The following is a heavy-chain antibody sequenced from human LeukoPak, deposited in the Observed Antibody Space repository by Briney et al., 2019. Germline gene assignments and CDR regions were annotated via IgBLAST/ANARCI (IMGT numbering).Heavy chain of an antibody. J-gene: IGHJ4*02. CDR2: INWNGGST. D-gene: IGHD3-10*01. V-gene: IGHV3-20*04. CDR3: ASPRMIRGTITTPFDY. Sequence: PGGSLRLSCEASGFTFDDYGMNWVRQVPGRRPEWVSHINWNGGSTAYADSVKGRFTISRDNAKNSLYLQMNSLRAEDTAIYYCASPRMIRGTITTPFDYWGQGILVTVSS. CDR1: GFTFDDYG.